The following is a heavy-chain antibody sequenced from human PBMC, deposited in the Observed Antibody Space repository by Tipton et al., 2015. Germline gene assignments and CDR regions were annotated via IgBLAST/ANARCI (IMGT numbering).Heavy chain of an antibody. CDR2: VYYTGDT. V-gene: IGHV4-59*01. CDR1: GDSIGNYH. D-gene: IGHD1-26*01. CDR3: ARAEGSPGWHRPADYYGLDV. Sequence: TLSLTCTVSGDSIGNYHWPWIRQTPGKGLEWMGCVYYTGDTKYNPSLRSRITISVESSKNQFSVKVDSVTAADTAVYYCARAEGSPGWHRPADYYGLDVWGQGTTVTVSS. J-gene: IGHJ6*02.